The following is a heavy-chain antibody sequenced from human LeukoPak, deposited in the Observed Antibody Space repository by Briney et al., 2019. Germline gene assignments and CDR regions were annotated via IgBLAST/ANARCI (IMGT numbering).Heavy chain of an antibody. CDR1: GGFFSGYY. V-gene: IGHV4-34*01. J-gene: IGHJ4*02. CDR2: INHSGSN. Sequence: SETLSLTCAVYGGFFSGYYWSWIRQPPGMGLEWIGEINHSGSNNYNPSLKSRVTISVDTSKNQFSLKLSSVTAADTAVYYCARGESRIQLWFSSMARFDYWGQGTLVTVSS. D-gene: IGHD5-18*01. CDR3: ARGESRIQLWFSSMARFDY.